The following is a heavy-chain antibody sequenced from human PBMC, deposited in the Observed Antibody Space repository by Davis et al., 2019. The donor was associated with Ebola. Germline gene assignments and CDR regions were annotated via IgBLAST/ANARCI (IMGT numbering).Heavy chain of an antibody. Sequence: GSLRLSCAVYGGSFSGYYWSWIRQPPGKGLEWIGEINHSGRTNYNPSLKSRVTISVDTYKNQFSLKLSSVTAADTAVYYCARGPTILGTYYYYGMDVWGQGTTVTVSS. J-gene: IGHJ6*02. V-gene: IGHV4-34*01. CDR3: ARGPTILGTYYYYGMDV. CDR1: GGSFSGYY. CDR2: INHSGRT. D-gene: IGHD3-3*01.